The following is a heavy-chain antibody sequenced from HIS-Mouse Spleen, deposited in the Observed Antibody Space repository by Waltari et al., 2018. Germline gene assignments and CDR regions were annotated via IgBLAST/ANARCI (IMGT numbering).Heavy chain of an antibody. V-gene: IGHV3-53*05. J-gene: IGHJ5*02. CDR2: IYSGGST. D-gene: IGHD6-13*01. CDR1: GFTVSSNY. CDR3: AKEYSSSHNWFDP. Sequence: EVQLVETGGGLIQPGGSLRLSCAASGFTVSSNYMSWVRQAPGKGLEWVSVIYSGGSTYYADSVKGRFTISRDNSKNTLYLQMNSLRAEDTAVYYCAKEYSSSHNWFDPWGQGTLVTVSS.